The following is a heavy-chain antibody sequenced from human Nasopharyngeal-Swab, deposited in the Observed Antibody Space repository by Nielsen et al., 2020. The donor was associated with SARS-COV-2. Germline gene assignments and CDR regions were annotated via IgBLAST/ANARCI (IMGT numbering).Heavy chain of an antibody. CDR3: ATSPLGAAAHYATDV. CDR2: IYPGDSLT. V-gene: IGHV5-51*01. CDR1: GYRFTNYW. Sequence: KVSCKASGYRFTNYWIAWVRQMPGKGLEWMGIIYPGDSLTRYSPSFQGQVAISADKSINTAYLQWSSLKASDTAMYYCATSPLGAAAHYATDVWGQGTTVTVSS. D-gene: IGHD6-13*01. J-gene: IGHJ6*02.